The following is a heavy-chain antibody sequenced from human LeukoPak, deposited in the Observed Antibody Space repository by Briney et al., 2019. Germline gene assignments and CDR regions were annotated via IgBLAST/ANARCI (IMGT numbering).Heavy chain of an antibody. Sequence: GGSLTLSCAASGFTFSDFYMTWIRQAPGKGLEWISHTSNSGSTIHYADSLKGRFTISRDNAKNSLYLQINSLRAEDTAVYYCARSADSSGYFREIPLYYFDYWGQGTLVTVSS. D-gene: IGHD3-22*01. J-gene: IGHJ4*02. CDR2: TSNSGSTI. CDR3: ARSADSSGYFREIPLYYFDY. V-gene: IGHV3-11*01. CDR1: GFTFSDFY.